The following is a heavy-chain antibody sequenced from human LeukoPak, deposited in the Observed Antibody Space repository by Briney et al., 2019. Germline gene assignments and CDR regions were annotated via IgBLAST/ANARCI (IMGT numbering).Heavy chain of an antibody. V-gene: IGHV3-72*01. CDR2: SRNKRKGYTT. Sequence: GGSLRLSCTASELTLSDHFLDWVRQAPGKGLEWVGRSRNKRKGYTTEYAASVKGRFTISRDDSRNSLYLQMNSLKTEDTAVYYCTKDGGLGGNSAFDMWGQGAMVTVSS. J-gene: IGHJ3*02. CDR3: TKDGGLGGNSAFDM. D-gene: IGHD4-23*01. CDR1: ELTLSDHF.